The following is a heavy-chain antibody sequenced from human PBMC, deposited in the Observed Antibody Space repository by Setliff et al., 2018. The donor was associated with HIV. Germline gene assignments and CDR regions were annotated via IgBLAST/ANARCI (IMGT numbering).Heavy chain of an antibody. CDR1: GDSVSGYY. CDR3: ARDRIEVLADSPHDVFDI. J-gene: IGHJ3*02. Sequence: SETLSLTCAVSGDSVSGYYWSWIRQPAGRGLEWIGRVHNSAGSNCNPSLKSRVTMSVDTAKNQLSLKLTAVSAADTAVYYCARDRIEVLADSPHDVFDIWGRGIRVTVS. V-gene: IGHV4-4*07. CDR2: VHNSAGS. D-gene: IGHD3-22*01.